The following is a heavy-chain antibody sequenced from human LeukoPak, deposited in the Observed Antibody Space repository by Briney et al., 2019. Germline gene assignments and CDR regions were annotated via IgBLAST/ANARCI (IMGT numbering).Heavy chain of an antibody. J-gene: IGHJ3*02. D-gene: IGHD5-18*01. Sequence: GGSLRLSCAASGFTFSSYAMTWVRQAPGKGLEWVSGISSTGGSTYYADSVKGRFTISRDNSKNTLYLQMNSLRAEDTAVYYCARGGGYSYDDGSAFDIWGQGTMVTVSS. CDR3: ARGGGYSYDDGSAFDI. CDR1: GFTFSSYA. V-gene: IGHV3-23*01. CDR2: ISSTGGST.